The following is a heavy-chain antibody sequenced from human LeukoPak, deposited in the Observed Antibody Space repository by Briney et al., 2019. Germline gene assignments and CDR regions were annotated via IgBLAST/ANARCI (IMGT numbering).Heavy chain of an antibody. CDR3: AREGGATGLRY. D-gene: IGHD1-26*01. V-gene: IGHV3-74*01. Sequence: TGGSLRLSCAASGFTFSSYWMHWVRQAPGKGLVWVSRINSDGSSASYADSVKGRFTISRDNAKNTLYLQMNSLRAEDTAVYYCAREGGATGLRYWGQGTLVTVSS. J-gene: IGHJ4*02. CDR2: INSDGSSA. CDR1: GFTFSSYW.